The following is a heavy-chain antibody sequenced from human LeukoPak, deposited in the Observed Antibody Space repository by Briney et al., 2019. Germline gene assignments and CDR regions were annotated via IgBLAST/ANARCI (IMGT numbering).Heavy chain of an antibody. Sequence: SETLSLTCTVSGGSISSYYWSWIRQPPGKGLEWIGYIYYSGSTNYNPSLKSRVTISVDTSKNQFSLKLSSVTAADTAVYYCARAPPHGYYYYYGMDVWSQGTTVTVSS. CDR1: GGSISSYY. V-gene: IGHV4-59*01. J-gene: IGHJ6*02. CDR3: ARAPPHGYYYYYGMDV. CDR2: IYYSGST.